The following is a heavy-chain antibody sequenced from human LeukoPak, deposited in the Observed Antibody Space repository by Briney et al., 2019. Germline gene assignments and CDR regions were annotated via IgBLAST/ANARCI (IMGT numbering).Heavy chain of an antibody. Sequence: SETLSLTCAVYGGSFSGYYCSWIRQPPGKGPEWIGEINHSGSTNYNPSLKSRVTISVDTSKNQFSLKLSSVTAADTAVYYCARAQYSYGQDYWGQGTLVTVSS. CDR2: INHSGST. J-gene: IGHJ4*02. D-gene: IGHD5-18*01. CDR3: ARAQYSYGQDY. V-gene: IGHV4-34*01. CDR1: GGSFSGYY.